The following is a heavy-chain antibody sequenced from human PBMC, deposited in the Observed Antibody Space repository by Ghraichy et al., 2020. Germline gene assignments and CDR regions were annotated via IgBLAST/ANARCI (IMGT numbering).Heavy chain of an antibody. Sequence: ASVKVSCKTSGYTFTGFHIHWLRLAPGQGPEWMGSINRDSGVTKYAQKFQGRVTITRDTSISTAYMELSGLIPDDTATYYCARDPPDGYAAIFDYWGQGTRVTVSS. CDR2: INRDSGVT. CDR3: ARDPPDGYAAIFDY. V-gene: IGHV1-2*02. D-gene: IGHD2-2*01. CDR1: GYTFTGFH. J-gene: IGHJ4*02.